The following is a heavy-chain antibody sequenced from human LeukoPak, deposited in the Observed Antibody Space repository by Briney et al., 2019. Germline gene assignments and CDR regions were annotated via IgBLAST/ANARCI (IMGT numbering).Heavy chain of an antibody. D-gene: IGHD4-17*01. CDR2: VSAYNGNT. V-gene: IGHV1-18*01. CDR1: GYTFTSHG. CDR3: ARELHYGDYGGGY. Sequence: GTSVKVSCKASGYTFTSHGISWVRQAPGQGLEWMGWVSAYNGNTDYPQTLQGRVTMTTDTSTSTAYMELRSLRSDDTAVYYCARELHYGDYGGGYWGQGTLVTVSS. J-gene: IGHJ4*02.